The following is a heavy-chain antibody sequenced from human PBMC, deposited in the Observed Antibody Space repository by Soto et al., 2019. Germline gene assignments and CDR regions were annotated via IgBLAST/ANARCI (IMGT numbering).Heavy chain of an antibody. CDR3: AREKVLRGIIASSGYGMDV. CDR2: TYYRAKWYN. CDR1: GDSVSSNSVA. V-gene: IGHV6-1*01. Sequence: SQPLSFTRPISGDSVSSNSVAWTWIRQSPSRSLEWLGRTYYRAKWYNDYAVSVKSRITINPGTSKNRFSLQLSSVTPEDTAVYYCAREKVLRGIIASSGYGMDVWGQGTTVTVSS. D-gene: IGHD3-10*01. J-gene: IGHJ6*02.